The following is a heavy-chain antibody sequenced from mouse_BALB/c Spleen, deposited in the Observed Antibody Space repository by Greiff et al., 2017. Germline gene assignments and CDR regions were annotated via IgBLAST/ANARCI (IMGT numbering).Heavy chain of an antibody. Sequence: VQLQQPGAELVKPGASVKMSCKASGYTFTSYWMHWVKQRPGQGLEWIGVIDPSDSYTSYNQKFKGKATLTVDTSSSTAYMQLSSLTSEDTAVYYCDSDGSSYGFADWGQGTLVTVSA. CDR1: GYTFTSYW. CDR2: IDPSDSYT. V-gene: IGHV1S127*01. J-gene: IGHJ3*01. CDR3: DSDGSSYGFAD. D-gene: IGHD1-1*01.